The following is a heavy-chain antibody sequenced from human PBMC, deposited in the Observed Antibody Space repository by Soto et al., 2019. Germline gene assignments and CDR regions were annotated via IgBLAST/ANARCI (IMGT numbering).Heavy chain of an antibody. CDR1: GGSINTYY. CDR3: ARGSEYVLRFLEWLAPFDY. D-gene: IGHD3-3*01. V-gene: IGHV4-59*01. CDR2: IHHSGST. Sequence: SETLSLTCAVSGGSINTYYWSWVRQPPGKGLEWIGNIHHSGSTNYNPSLNSRVTISIDTSKNKLSLWLNSVTAADTAVYYCARGSEYVLRFLEWLAPFDYWGQGTLVTVSS. J-gene: IGHJ4*02.